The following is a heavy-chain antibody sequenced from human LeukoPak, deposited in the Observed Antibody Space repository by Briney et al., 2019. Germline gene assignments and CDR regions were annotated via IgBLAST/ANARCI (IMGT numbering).Heavy chain of an antibody. CDR2: INHSGST. V-gene: IGHV4-34*01. D-gene: IGHD3-16*01. Sequence: SETLSLTCAVYGGSFSGYYWSWIRQPPGKGLEWIGEINHSGSTNYNPSLKSRVTISVDTSKNQFSLKLSSVTAADTAVYYCARRGLRRGYDYWGQGTLVTVPS. CDR1: GGSFSGYY. CDR3: ARRGLRRGYDY. J-gene: IGHJ4*02.